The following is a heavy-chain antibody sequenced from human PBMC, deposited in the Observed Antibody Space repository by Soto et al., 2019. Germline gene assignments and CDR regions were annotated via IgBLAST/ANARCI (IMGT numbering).Heavy chain of an antibody. Sequence: PGDSLNISCKGSGYSFTSYWIGWVRQMPGKGLEWMGRIDPSDSYTNYSPSFQGHVTISADKSISTAYLQWSSLKASDTAMYYCARHYTHLWNYDILTGPDYWGQGTLVTVSS. CDR2: IDPSDSYT. CDR1: GYSFTSYW. D-gene: IGHD3-9*01. J-gene: IGHJ4*02. CDR3: ARHYTHLWNYDILTGPDY. V-gene: IGHV5-10-1*01.